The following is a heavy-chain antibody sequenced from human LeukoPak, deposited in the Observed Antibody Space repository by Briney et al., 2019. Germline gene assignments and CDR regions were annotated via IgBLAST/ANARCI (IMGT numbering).Heavy chain of an antibody. CDR2: IRSHLDRT. D-gene: IGHD2-8*01. Sequence: ASVKVSCKTSGYTFSSYGISWVRQVPGQGLEWMGWIRSHLDRTDYAQKFRGRVTMTRDTSISTAYVDLGRLTSDDTAVYYCARSEIYCNNGFCYREPCDYWGQGTLVTVSS. CDR3: ARSEIYCNNGFCYREPCDY. J-gene: IGHJ4*02. V-gene: IGHV1-18*04. CDR1: GYTFSSYG.